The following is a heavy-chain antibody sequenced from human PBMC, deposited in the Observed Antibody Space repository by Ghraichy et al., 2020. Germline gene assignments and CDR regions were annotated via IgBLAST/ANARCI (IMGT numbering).Heavy chain of an antibody. D-gene: IGHD7-27*01. CDR3: ARGKDWGRRLYVFDF. J-gene: IGHJ4*02. CDR1: GYTFNSYA. CDR2: INTATWTP. V-gene: IGHV7-4-1*04. Sequence: ASVKVSCKASGYTFNSYAMNWVRQAPGQGLEWMGWINTATWTPTYAHDFTGRFIFSLDTSVGMTYLQVLGLQTEDTAVYYCARGKDWGRRLYVFDFLGQGTSVIVSS.